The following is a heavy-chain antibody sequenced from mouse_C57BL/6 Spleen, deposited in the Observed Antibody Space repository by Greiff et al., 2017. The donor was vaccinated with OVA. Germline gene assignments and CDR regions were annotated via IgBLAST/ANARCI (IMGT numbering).Heavy chain of an antibody. CDR1: GYTFTSYW. V-gene: IGHV1-50*01. CDR2: IDPSDSHT. CDR3: ARASYYYGSSYFDY. D-gene: IGHD1-1*01. J-gene: IGHJ2*01. Sequence: QVQLQQPGAELVKPGASVKLSCKASGYTFTSYWMQWVKQRPGQGLEWIGEIDPSDSHTNYNQKFKGKATLTVDTSSSTAYMQLSSLTSEDSAVYYCARASYYYGSSYFDYWGQGTTLTVSS.